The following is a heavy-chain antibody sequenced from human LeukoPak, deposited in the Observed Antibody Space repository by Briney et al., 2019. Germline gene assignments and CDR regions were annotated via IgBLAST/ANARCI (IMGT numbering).Heavy chain of an antibody. CDR3: AKASLVYSYVNNWFDP. J-gene: IGHJ5*02. CDR2: ISWNSGSI. CDR1: GFTFSSYS. D-gene: IGHD5-18*01. V-gene: IGHV3-9*01. Sequence: GGSLRLSCAASGFTFSSYSMNWVRQAPGKGLEWVSGISWNSGSIGYADSVKGRFTISRDNAKNSLYLQMNSLRAEDTALYYCAKASLVYSYVNNWFDPWGQGTLVTVSS.